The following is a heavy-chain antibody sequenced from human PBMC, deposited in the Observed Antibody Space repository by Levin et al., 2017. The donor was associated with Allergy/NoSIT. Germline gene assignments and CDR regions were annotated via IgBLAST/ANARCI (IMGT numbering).Heavy chain of an antibody. V-gene: IGHV3-30*04. CDR1: GFNFRAYA. D-gene: IGHD1-1*01. J-gene: IGHJ4*02. Sequence: GESLKISCAASGFNFRAYAMHWVRQAPGKGLEWLPIISFDGTNKYSADSVKGRFTVSRDNSNNTLHLEMHGLRTTDTAVYYCARDGALDTEGSSFDYWGRGTQVTVSS. CDR3: ARDGALDTEGSSFDY. CDR2: ISFDGTNK.